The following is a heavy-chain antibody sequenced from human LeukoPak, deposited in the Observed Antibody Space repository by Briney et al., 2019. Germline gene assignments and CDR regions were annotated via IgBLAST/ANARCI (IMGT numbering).Heavy chain of an antibody. CDR2: IYYSGST. Sequence: PSETLSLTCTVSGGSINSGNYYWSWIRQPPGKGLEWIGFIYYSGSTNYNPSLKSRVTISVDTSKNQFSLKLSSVTAADTAVYYCARLRMGSWSCFDYWGQGTLVTVSS. D-gene: IGHD6-13*01. J-gene: IGHJ4*02. CDR3: ARLRMGSWSCFDY. CDR1: GGSINSGNYY. V-gene: IGHV4-61*01.